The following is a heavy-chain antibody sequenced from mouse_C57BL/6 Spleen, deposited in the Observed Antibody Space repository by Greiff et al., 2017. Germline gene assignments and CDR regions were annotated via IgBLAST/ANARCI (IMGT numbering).Heavy chain of an antibody. V-gene: IGHV5-17*01. J-gene: IGHJ1*03. Sequence: DVHLVESGGGLVKPGGSLKLSCAASGFTFSDYGMHWVRQAPEKGLEWVAYISSGSSTIYYADTVKGRFTISRDNATNTLFLQMTSLRSEDTAMYYCARPGWLKNWYFDVWGTGTTVTVSS. CDR3: ARPGWLKNWYFDV. CDR1: GFTFSDYG. CDR2: ISSGSSTI. D-gene: IGHD2-3*01.